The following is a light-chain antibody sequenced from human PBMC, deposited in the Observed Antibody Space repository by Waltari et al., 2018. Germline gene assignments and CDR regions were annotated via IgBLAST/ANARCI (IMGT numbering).Light chain of an antibody. Sequence: DIQMTQSPSSLSASLGDRVTVTCRASQGIDKELNWYQQKPGKAPTLLIYAASSLQRGVSSRFSGSGSGTDFTLTISRLQPEDVATYYCQQDYIIPFTFGPGTKLDIK. CDR2: AAS. J-gene: IGKJ3*01. CDR3: QQDYIIPFT. CDR1: QGIDKE. V-gene: IGKV1-17*01.